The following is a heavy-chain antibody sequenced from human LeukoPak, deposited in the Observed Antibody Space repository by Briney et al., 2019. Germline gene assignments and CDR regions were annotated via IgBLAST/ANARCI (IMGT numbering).Heavy chain of an antibody. CDR1: GGSFSGYY. Sequence: SETLSLTCAVYGGSFSGYYWSWIRQPPGKGLEWIGEINHSGSTNCNPSLKSRVTISVDTSKNQFSLKLSSVTAADTAVYYCARERRITIFGVASNWFDPWGQGTLVTVSS. CDR2: INHSGST. J-gene: IGHJ5*02. D-gene: IGHD3-3*01. V-gene: IGHV4-34*01. CDR3: ARERRITIFGVASNWFDP.